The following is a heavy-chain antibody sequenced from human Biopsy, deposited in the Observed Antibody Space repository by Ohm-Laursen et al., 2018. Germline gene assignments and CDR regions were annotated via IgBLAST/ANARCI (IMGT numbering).Heavy chain of an antibody. CDR3: ARTQSATGKNSFDY. V-gene: IGHV6-1*01. CDR1: GDSVSSNIAA. Sequence: TLSLTCAISGDSVSSNIAAWNWVRQSPSRGLEWLGRTYYRSKWSTDYAVSVKSRITINSDTPKNQFSLQLDSVTPEDTAVYYCARTQSATGKNSFDYWGQGTLVTVSS. CDR2: TYYRSKWST. J-gene: IGHJ4*02. D-gene: IGHD6-13*01.